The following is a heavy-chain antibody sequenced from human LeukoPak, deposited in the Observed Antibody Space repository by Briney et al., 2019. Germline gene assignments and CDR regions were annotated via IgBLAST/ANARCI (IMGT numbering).Heavy chain of an antibody. D-gene: IGHD3-10*01. V-gene: IGHV3-30-3*01. J-gene: IGHJ4*02. CDR3: AKDLLYYYGSGSSFDY. CDR2: ISYDGSNK. Sequence: PGGSLRLSCAASGFTFSSYAMHWVRQAPGKGLEWVAVISYDGSNKYYADSVKGRFTISRDNSKNTLYLQMNSLRAEDTAVFYCAKDLLYYYGSGSSFDYWGQGTLVTVSS. CDR1: GFTFSSYA.